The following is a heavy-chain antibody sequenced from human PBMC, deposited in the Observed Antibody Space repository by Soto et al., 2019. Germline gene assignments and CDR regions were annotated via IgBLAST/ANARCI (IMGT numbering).Heavy chain of an antibody. CDR2: ISYDGSNK. CDR3: AKEVGDGYNPPLYFDY. V-gene: IGHV3-30*18. CDR1: GFTFSSYG. D-gene: IGHD5-12*01. Sequence: PGGSLRLSCAASGFTFSSYGMHWVRQAPGKGLEWVAVISYDGSNKYYADSVKGRFTISRDNSKNTLYLQMNSLRAEDTAVYYCAKEVGDGYNPPLYFDYWGQGTLVTVSS. J-gene: IGHJ4*02.